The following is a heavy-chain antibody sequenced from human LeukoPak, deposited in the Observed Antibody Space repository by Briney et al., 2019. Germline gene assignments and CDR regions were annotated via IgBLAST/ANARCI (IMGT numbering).Heavy chain of an antibody. CDR2: TYYRSRWYN. J-gene: IGHJ4*02. CDR3: ARMAGAERFFDY. D-gene: IGHD1-1*01. CDR1: GDSVSSNSVT. V-gene: IGHV6-1*01. Sequence: SQTLSLTCGISGDSVSSNSVTWNWTRQSPARGLEWLGRTYYRSRWYNDYAVSVKSRVTVNPDTAKNQLSLQLNSVTPDDTAVYYCARMAGAERFFDYWGQGTLVTASS.